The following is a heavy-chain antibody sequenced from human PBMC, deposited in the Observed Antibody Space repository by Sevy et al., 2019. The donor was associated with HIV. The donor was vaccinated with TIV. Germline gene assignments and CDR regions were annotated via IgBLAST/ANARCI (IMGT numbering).Heavy chain of an antibody. CDR1: GFTFSSYA. J-gene: IGHJ4*02. V-gene: IGHV3-23*01. CDR3: AKKYSYGFKDYFDY. CDR2: SSGSGGST. D-gene: IGHD5-18*01. Sequence: GGSLRLSCAASGFTFSSYAMSWVRQAPGKGLEWVSASSGSGGSTYYADSVKGRFTTSRDNSKNTLYLQMNSLRAEDTAVYYCAKKYSYGFKDYFDYWGQGTLVTVSS.